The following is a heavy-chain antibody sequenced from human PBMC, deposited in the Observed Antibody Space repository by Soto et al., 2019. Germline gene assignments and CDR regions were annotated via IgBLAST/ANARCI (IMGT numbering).Heavy chain of an antibody. J-gene: IGHJ4*02. V-gene: IGHV4-31*03. CDR1: GGSISSGGYY. CDR3: ARGDHYGSRSYWVAY. D-gene: IGHD3-10*01. Sequence: QVQLQESGPGLVKPSQTLSLTCTVSGGSISSGGYYWSWIRQHPGKGLEWIGYIYYSGSTYYNPSLKSRVTISVDTSKNQFSLKLRSVTAADTAVYYCARGDHYGSRSYWVAYWGQGTLVTVSS. CDR2: IYYSGST.